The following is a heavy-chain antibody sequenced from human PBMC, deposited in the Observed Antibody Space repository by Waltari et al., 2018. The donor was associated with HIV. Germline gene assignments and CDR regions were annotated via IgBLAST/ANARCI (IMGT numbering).Heavy chain of an antibody. CDR2: IYYSGST. V-gene: IGHV4-59*01. D-gene: IGHD3-22*01. CDR3: ARVPYDSSGLDASDI. Sequence: QVQLQESGPGLVKPSETLSLTCTVSGGSISSYYWSWIRQPPGKGLEWIGYIYYSGSTNYNPSLKSRVTISVDTSKNQFSLKLSSVTAADTAVYYCARVPYDSSGLDASDIWGQGTMVTVSS. J-gene: IGHJ3*02. CDR1: GGSISSYY.